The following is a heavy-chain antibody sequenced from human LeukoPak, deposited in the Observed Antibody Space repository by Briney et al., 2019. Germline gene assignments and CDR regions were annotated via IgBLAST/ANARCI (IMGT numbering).Heavy chain of an antibody. J-gene: IGHJ4*02. V-gene: IGHV3-33*06. Sequence: GGSLRLSCAASGFTFSSYGMHWVRQAPGKGLEWVAVIWYDGSNKYYADSVKGRFTISRDNSKNTLYLQMNSLRAEDTAVYYCAKAEGSGPTDYWGQGTLVTVSS. CDR3: AKAEGSGPTDY. CDR2: IWYDGSNK. CDR1: GFTFSSYG. D-gene: IGHD3-10*01.